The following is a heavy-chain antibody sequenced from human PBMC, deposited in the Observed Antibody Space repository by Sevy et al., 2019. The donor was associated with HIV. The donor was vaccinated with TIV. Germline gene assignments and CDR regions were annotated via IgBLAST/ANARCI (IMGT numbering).Heavy chain of an antibody. Sequence: GGSLRLSCAASGFTFSSYWMIWVRQAPGKGLEWVANIKQDGSEKYYVDSVKGRFTISRDNAKNSLYLQMNSLRAEDTAVYYCARSDYDYVWGSYRPDAFDIWGQGTMVTVSS. CDR3: ARSDYDYVWGSYRPDAFDI. CDR1: GFTFSSYW. V-gene: IGHV3-7*01. CDR2: IKQDGSEK. D-gene: IGHD3-16*02. J-gene: IGHJ3*02.